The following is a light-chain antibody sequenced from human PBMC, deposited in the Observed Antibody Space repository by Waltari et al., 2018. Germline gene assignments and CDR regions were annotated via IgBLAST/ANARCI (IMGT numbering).Light chain of an antibody. CDR3: SSYAGSNNLV. Sequence: QSALTQPPSASGSPGQSVTISCTGTSSDVGGHNYVSWYQQHPGKAPKPMIYEVSKRPPGVPDRFSGSKSGNTASLTVSGLQAEDEADYYCSSYAGSNNLVFGTGTRVTVL. CDR1: SSDVGGHNY. CDR2: EVS. V-gene: IGLV2-8*01. J-gene: IGLJ1*01.